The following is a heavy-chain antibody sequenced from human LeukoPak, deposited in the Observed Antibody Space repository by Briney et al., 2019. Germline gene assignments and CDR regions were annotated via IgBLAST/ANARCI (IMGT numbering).Heavy chain of an antibody. V-gene: IGHV3-11*04. J-gene: IGHJ3*02. D-gene: IGHD1-26*01. CDR1: GFTFSDYY. CDR2: ISSSGSTI. Sequence: PGGSLRLSCAASGFTFSDYYMSWIRQAPGKGLEWVSYISSSGSTIYYADSVKGRFTISRDNAKNSLYLQMNSLRAEDTAVYYCAREASLGKSGAFDIWGQGTMVTVSS. CDR3: AREASLGKSGAFDI.